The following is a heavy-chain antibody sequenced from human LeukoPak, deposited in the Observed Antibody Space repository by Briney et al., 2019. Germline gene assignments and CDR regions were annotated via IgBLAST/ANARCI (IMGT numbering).Heavy chain of an antibody. V-gene: IGHV3-9*01. J-gene: IGHJ4*02. CDR3: ANDRDSIAVAGTIFDY. D-gene: IGHD6-19*01. Sequence: GRSLRLSCAASGFTFEDYAMHWVRQAPGKGLEWVSGISWNSGSIGYADSVKGRFTISRDNAKNSLYLRMNSLRAEDTALYYCANDRDSIAVAGTIFDYWGQGTLVTVSS. CDR1: GFTFEDYA. CDR2: ISWNSGSI.